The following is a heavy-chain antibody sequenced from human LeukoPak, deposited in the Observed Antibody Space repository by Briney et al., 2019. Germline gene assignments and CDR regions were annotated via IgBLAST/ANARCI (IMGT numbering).Heavy chain of an antibody. D-gene: IGHD5-24*01. Sequence: ASVKVSCKASGGAFSSYAISWVRQAPGQGLEWMGGIIPIFGTANYAQKFQGGVTITTDESTSTAYMELSSLRSEDTAVYYCARVEMATSYWYFDLWGRGTLVTVSS. CDR1: GGAFSSYA. CDR2: IIPIFGTA. V-gene: IGHV1-69*05. CDR3: ARVEMATSYWYFDL. J-gene: IGHJ2*01.